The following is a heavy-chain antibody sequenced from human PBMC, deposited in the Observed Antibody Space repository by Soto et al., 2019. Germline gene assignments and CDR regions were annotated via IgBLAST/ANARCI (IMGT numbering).Heavy chain of an antibody. J-gene: IGHJ6*01. CDR2: IIPILGIA. D-gene: IGHD3-22*01. CDR3: ASLTYYYDSSGYRMGNYYYGMDV. CDR1: GGTFSSYT. Sequence: SVKVSCKASGGTFSSYTISWVRQAPGQGLEWMGRIIPILGIANYAQKFQGRVTITADKSTSTAYMELSSLRSEDTAVYYCASLTYYYDSSGYRMGNYYYGMDVWGQGIAVTVSS. V-gene: IGHV1-69*02.